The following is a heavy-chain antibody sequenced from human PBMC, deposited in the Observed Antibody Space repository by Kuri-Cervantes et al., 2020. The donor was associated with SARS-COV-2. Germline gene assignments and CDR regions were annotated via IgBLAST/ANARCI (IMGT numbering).Heavy chain of an antibody. CDR3: ARGRVDCSRTICYIDGMDV. J-gene: IGHJ6*02. CDR1: GGSISSSSYY. D-gene: IGHD2-2*02. Sequence: SETLSLTCTVSGGSISSSSYYWGWIRQPPGKGLEWIGSIYYSGSTNYNPSLKSRVTISVDTSREQFSLKVNSVTAADSAVYYCARGRVDCSRTICYIDGMDVWGQGTTVTVSS. CDR2: IYYSGST. V-gene: IGHV4-39*07.